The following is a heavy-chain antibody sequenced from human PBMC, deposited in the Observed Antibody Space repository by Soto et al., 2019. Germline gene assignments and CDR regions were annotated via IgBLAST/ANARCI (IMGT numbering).Heavy chain of an antibody. J-gene: IGHJ6*02. V-gene: IGHV1-69*02. CDR2: IIPILDIP. CDR1: GGTFSRYT. D-gene: IGHD2-15*01. Sequence: QVQLVQSGAEVKKPGSSVKVSCKASGGTFSRYTISWVRRAPGQGLEWMGRIIPILDIPNYAQNFQGRVTITADKPTSTAYMELSSLRSDDTAVYYCASHFTGVLVLGASPPGGDNYGWDVWGQGTTVTVSS. CDR3: ASHFTGVLVLGASPPGGDNYGWDV.